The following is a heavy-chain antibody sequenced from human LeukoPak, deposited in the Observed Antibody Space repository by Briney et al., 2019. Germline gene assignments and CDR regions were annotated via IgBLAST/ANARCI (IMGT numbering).Heavy chain of an antibody. Sequence: ASVKVSCKASGYTFSGYYVHWVRQAPGQGLEWMGWINPNSGGTNYAQKFQGRVTMTRDTSISTAYMELSRLRSGDTAVYYCARDGGKTGFCSGGSCYSDAFDIWGQGTMVTVSS. CDR3: ARDGGKTGFCSGGSCYSDAFDI. CDR1: GYTFSGYY. V-gene: IGHV1-2*02. J-gene: IGHJ3*02. D-gene: IGHD2-15*01. CDR2: INPNSGGT.